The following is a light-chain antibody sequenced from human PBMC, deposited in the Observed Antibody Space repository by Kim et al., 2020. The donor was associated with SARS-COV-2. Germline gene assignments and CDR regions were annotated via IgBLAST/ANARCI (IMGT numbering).Light chain of an antibody. CDR3: AAWDDSWGVV. CDR1: SSNIGSNT. Sequence: PGQRVNLSCSGSSSNIGSNTVNWYQQLPGTAPKLLIYSNNQRPSGVPDRFSGSKSGTSASLAISGLQSEDEADYYCAAWDDSWGVVFGGGTQLTVL. V-gene: IGLV1-44*01. J-gene: IGLJ2*01. CDR2: SNN.